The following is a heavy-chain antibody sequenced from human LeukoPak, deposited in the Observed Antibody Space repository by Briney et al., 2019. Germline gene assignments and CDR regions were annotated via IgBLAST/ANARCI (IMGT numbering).Heavy chain of an antibody. CDR1: GGSLTNYF. D-gene: IGHD3-10*01. J-gene: IGHJ5*02. V-gene: IGHV4-59*01. CDR2: ISYNEGS. CDR3: ARGGSGTYYNWAGWFDP. Sequence: ETLSLTCTVSGGSLTNYFWGWIRLTPGKGLEWIGSISYNEGSNYNRFLKNRVTISVDISEKQFSLKLNSVTAADKAVYFCARGGSGTYYNWAGWFDPWGQGTLVTVSS.